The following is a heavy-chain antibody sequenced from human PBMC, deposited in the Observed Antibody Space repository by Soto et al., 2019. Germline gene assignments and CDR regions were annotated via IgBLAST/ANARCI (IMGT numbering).Heavy chain of an antibody. D-gene: IGHD6-13*01. CDR2: IFYDGYT. CDR1: GDSISGSPYY. V-gene: IGHV4-39*01. CDR3: ARLQTAVPHY. Sequence: QVQLQESGPGLVMPSETLSLTCTVSGDSISGSPYYWGWIRQPPGKRLEWIGSIFYDGYTVYTPSLKRRVTISVDTSKNPFSLKLTSVAAADAATYFCARLQTAVPHYWGQGILVTVSS. J-gene: IGHJ4*02.